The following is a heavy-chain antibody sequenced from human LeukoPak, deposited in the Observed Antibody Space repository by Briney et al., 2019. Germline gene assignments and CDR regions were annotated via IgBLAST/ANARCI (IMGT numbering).Heavy chain of an antibody. V-gene: IGHV3-53*01. CDR3: ARVRSMVPDY. J-gene: IGHJ4*02. CDR1: GFTVSTNF. Sequence: PGGSLRLSCAASGFTVSTNFMSWVRQAPGKGLEWVSVIYGGGSTYYSDSVKGRFTISRDNAKNSLYLQMNSLRAEDTAVYYCARVRSMVPDYWGQGTLVTVSS. D-gene: IGHD3-10*01. CDR2: IYGGGST.